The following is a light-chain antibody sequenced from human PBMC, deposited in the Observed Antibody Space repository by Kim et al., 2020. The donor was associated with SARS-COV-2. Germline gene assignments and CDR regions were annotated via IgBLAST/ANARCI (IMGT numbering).Light chain of an antibody. CDR1: SSDVGGHNY. J-gene: IGLJ1*01. Sequence: GQSITISCTGTSSDVGGHNYVSWYQQYSGKAPKLIIFDVSDRPSGVSSRFSGSKSGNTASLTISDLQAEDEADYYCSSYTNNNGYVFGTGTKVTVL. CDR3: SSYTNNNGYV. V-gene: IGLV2-14*03. CDR2: DVS.